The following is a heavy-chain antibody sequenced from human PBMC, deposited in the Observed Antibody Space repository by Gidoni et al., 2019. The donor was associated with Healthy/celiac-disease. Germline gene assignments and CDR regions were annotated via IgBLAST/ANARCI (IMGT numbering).Heavy chain of an antibody. J-gene: IGHJ4*02. V-gene: IGHV4-39*01. Sequence: QLQLQESGPGLVKPSETLSLTCTVSGGSISRSGYYWGWIRQPPGKGLGWIGSIYYSGSPYYNPSLKSRVTISVDTSKNQFSLKLSSVTAADTAVYYCARITTGAFDYWGQGTLVTVSS. CDR3: ARITTGAFDY. D-gene: IGHD3-16*01. CDR2: IYYSGSP. CDR1: GGSISRSGYY.